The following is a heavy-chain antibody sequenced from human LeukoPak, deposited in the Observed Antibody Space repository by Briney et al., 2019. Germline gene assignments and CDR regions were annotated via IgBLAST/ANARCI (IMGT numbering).Heavy chain of an antibody. J-gene: IGHJ4*02. Sequence: GGSLRLSCAASGFTFSSYWMSWVRQAPGKGLEWVGFIRSKAYGGTTEYAASVKGRFTISRDDSKSIAYLQMNSLKTEDTAVYYCTRAWYYGSGSYLPDYWGQGTLVTVSS. D-gene: IGHD3-10*01. CDR2: IRSKAYGGTT. CDR3: TRAWYYGSGSYLPDY. V-gene: IGHV3-49*04. CDR1: GFTFSSYW.